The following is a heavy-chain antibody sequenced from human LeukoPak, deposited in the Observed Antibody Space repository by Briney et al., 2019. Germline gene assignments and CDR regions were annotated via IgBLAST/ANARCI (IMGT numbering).Heavy chain of an antibody. CDR3: AREPLDGEGATIFDL. CDR1: GYTFSNYD. V-gene: IGHV1-8*01. D-gene: IGHD1-26*01. Sequence: ASVKVSCKTSGYTFSNYDVNWVRQATGQGLEWMGWMNPNSGNTGYAQNFQGRVTMTRNPSISTAYMELSSLRSEDTAVYCCAREPLDGEGATIFDLWGQGTLVTVSS. J-gene: IGHJ5*02. CDR2: MNPNSGNT.